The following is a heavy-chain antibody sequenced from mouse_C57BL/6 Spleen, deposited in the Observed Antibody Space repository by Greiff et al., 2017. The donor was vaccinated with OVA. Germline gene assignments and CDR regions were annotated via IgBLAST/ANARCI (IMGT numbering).Heavy chain of an antibody. D-gene: IGHD1-1*01. V-gene: IGHV1-22*01. J-gene: IGHJ2*01. CDR2: INPNNGGT. CDR3: ARFPHYYGSSYFDY. Sequence: VQLKESGPELVKPGASVKMSCKASGYTFTDYNMHWVKQSHGKSLEWIGYINPNNGGTSYNQKFKGKATLTVNKSSSTAYMELRSLTSEDSAVYYCARFPHYYGSSYFDYWGQGTTLTVSS. CDR1: GYTFTDYN.